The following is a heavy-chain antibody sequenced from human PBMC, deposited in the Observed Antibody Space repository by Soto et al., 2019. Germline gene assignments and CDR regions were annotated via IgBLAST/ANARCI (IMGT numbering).Heavy chain of an antibody. CDR1: GFTFSSYS. Sequence: GSLRLSCAASGFTFSSYSMNWVRQAPGKGLEWVSYISSSSGTIYYADSVKGRFTISRDNAKNTLYLQMNSLRAEDTAVYYCAKDSTLVVHGMDVWGQGTTVTVSS. CDR3: AKDSTLVVHGMDV. CDR2: ISSSSGTI. J-gene: IGHJ6*02. V-gene: IGHV3-48*01. D-gene: IGHD2-2*01.